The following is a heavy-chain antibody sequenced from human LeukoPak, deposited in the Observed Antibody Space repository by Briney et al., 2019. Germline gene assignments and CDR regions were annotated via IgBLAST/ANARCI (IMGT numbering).Heavy chain of an antibody. V-gene: IGHV1-8*01. J-gene: IGHJ6*02. CDR2: MNPNSGNT. CDR1: GYTFTSYD. Sequence: GASVNVSCKASGYTFTSYDINWVRQATGQGLEWMGWMNPNSGNTGYAQKFQGRVTMTRNTSISTAYMELSSLRSEDTAVYYCARGKEHTRVLRFLEWLLYGMDVWGQGTTVTVSS. CDR3: ARGKEHTRVLRFLEWLLYGMDV. D-gene: IGHD3-3*01.